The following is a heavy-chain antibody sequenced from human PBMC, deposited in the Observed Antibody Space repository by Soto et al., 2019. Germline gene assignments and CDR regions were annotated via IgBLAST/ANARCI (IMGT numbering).Heavy chain of an antibody. V-gene: IGHV6-1*01. CDR3: ARGSLRGGNWYFDL. CDR1: GDSVSKNSAT. CDR2: TYYRSKWYN. Sequence: QEQLQQSGPGLVKPSQTLSLTCAISGDSVSKNSATWNWIRQSPARGLEWLGRTYYRSKWYNDYAVSVKIRITTNPDTSKTQSPLQLNSVTPEDTAVYYCARGSLRGGNWYFDLWGRGTLVTVSS. D-gene: IGHD3-16*01. J-gene: IGHJ2*01.